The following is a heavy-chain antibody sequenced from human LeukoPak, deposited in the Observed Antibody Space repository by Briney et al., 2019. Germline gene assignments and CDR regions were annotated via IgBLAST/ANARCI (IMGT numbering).Heavy chain of an antibody. CDR1: GFTFSSYT. Sequence: GGSLRLSCAASGFTFSSYTMSWVRQAPGKGLEGVSAISSSSSYIYYADSVKGRFTISRHNAKRSLYLQMNSLRAEDTAVYYCARDLGGYGDYGTNFDYWGQGTLVTVSS. J-gene: IGHJ4*02. CDR3: ARDLGGYGDYGTNFDY. D-gene: IGHD4-17*01. V-gene: IGHV3-21*01. CDR2: ISSSSSYI.